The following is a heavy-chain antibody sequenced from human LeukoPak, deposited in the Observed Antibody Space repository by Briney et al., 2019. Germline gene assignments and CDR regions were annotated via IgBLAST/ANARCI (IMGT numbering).Heavy chain of an antibody. J-gene: IGHJ4*02. D-gene: IGHD6-6*01. CDR2: INHSGST. Sequence: SETLSLTCAVYNGSFSGYYWSWIRQPPGTGLEWIGEINHSGSTNYNPSLKSRVTISVDMSKNQFSLKLSSVTAADTAVYYCARRVAARAFDYWGQGTLVTVSS. CDR3: ARRVAARAFDY. CDR1: NGSFSGYY. V-gene: IGHV4-34*01.